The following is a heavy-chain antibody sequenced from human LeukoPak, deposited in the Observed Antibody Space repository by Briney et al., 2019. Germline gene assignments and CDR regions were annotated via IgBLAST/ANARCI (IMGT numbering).Heavy chain of an antibody. CDR1: GYTFTSYG. CDR3: ARDLGNYYDSSGYPLFY. D-gene: IGHD3-22*01. Sequence: GASVKVSCKASGYTFTSYGISWVRRAPGQGLEWMGWISAYNGNTNYAQKLQGRVTMTTDTSTSTAYMELRSLRSDDTAVYYCARDLGNYYDSSGYPLFYWGQGTLVTVSS. V-gene: IGHV1-18*01. J-gene: IGHJ4*02. CDR2: ISAYNGNT.